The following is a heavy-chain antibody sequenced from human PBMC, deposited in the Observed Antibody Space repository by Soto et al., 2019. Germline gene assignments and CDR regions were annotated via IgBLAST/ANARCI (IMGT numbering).Heavy chain of an antibody. D-gene: IGHD3-3*01. V-gene: IGHV3-23*01. CDR2: ISGSGGST. J-gene: IGHJ6*03. Sequence: EVQLLESGGGLVQPGGSLRLSCAASGFTFSSYAMSWVRQAPGKGLEWVSAISGSGGSTYYADSVKGRFTISRDNSKNTLYLQMNSLRAEDTAVYYCAKDSHYDFWSGYSAGGGNYYYMDVWGKGTTVTVSS. CDR1: GFTFSSYA. CDR3: AKDSHYDFWSGYSAGGGNYYYMDV.